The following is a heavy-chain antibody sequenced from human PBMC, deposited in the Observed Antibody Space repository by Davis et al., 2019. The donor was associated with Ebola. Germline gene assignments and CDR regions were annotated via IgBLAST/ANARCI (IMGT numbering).Heavy chain of an antibody. CDR1: GDSVSSGG. CDR2: TYFSSKWYH. Sequence: HSQTLSLTCAISGDSVSSGGWNWIRQSPSRGLEWLGRTYFSSKWYHDYAVSVKSRITINPDTSKNQFSLQLKSVTPEDTAVYYCARGWLRTGLDYWGQGVPVTVSS. J-gene: IGHJ4*02. V-gene: IGHV6-1*01. D-gene: IGHD5-12*01. CDR3: ARGWLRTGLDY.